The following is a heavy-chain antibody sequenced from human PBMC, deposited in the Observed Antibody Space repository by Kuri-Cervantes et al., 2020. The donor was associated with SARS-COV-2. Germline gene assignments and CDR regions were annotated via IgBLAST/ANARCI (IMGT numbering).Heavy chain of an antibody. D-gene: IGHD3-3*01. Sequence: ASVKVSCKVSGYFLAESSIHWVRQAPGRGLEWMGRFGPDDAETNYAQDFRGRVTMTEDTSTDTAYMELRSLRSEDTAVYYCASEGYFGVVTYAFEIWGQGTVVTVSS. J-gene: IGHJ3*02. CDR1: GYFLAESS. V-gene: IGHV1-24*01. CDR3: ASEGYFGVVTYAFEI. CDR2: FGPDDAET.